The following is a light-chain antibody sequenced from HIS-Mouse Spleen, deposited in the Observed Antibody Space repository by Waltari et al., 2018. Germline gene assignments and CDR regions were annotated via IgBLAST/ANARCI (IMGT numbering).Light chain of an antibody. CDR2: KDS. Sequence: SYELTQPPSVSVSPGQPARITGSGDALPTQYDYLYQQKPGQAPVLVIYKDSERPSGIPERFSGSSSGTTVTLTISGVQAEDEADYYCQSADSSGTYVVFGGGTKLTVL. V-gene: IGLV3-25*03. CDR1: ALPTQY. CDR3: QSADSSGTYVV. J-gene: IGLJ2*01.